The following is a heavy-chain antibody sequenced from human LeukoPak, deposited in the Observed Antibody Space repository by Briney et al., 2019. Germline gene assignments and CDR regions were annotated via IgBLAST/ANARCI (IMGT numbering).Heavy chain of an antibody. CDR2: IIPILGIA. J-gene: IGHJ6*02. Sequence: ASVKVSCKASGGTFSSYAISWVRQAPGQGLEWMGRIIPILGIANYAQKFRGRVTITADKSTSTAYMELSSLRSEDTAVYYCVRAMAPLDTFNYQYAMDVWGQGTMVTVSS. CDR3: VRAMAPLDTFNYQYAMDV. D-gene: IGHD5-24*01. V-gene: IGHV1-69*04. CDR1: GGTFSSYA.